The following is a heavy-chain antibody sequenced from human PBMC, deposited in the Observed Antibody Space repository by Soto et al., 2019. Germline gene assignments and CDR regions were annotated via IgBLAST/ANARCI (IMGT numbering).Heavy chain of an antibody. J-gene: IGHJ4*02. V-gene: IGHV4-31*03. CDR1: GGSISSGGYY. D-gene: IGHD2-21*02. CDR2: IFYSGTT. CDR3: ARHLTYCGGDCYSLDY. Sequence: SETLSLTCTVSGGSISSGGYYWSWIRQHPGKGLEWIGYIFYSGTTYYNPSLKSRVTISVDTSKNQFSLKLSSVTAADTAVYYCARHLTYCGGDCYSLDYWGQGTLVTVSS.